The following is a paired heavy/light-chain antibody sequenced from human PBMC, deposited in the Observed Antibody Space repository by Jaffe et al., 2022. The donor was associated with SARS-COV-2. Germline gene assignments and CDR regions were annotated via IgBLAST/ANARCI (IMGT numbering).Heavy chain of an antibody. J-gene: IGHJ5*02. CDR1: GYTFTTYH. CDR2: ANPADGTT. D-gene: IGHD3-10*02. V-gene: IGHV1-46*01. CDR3: AREDGLHDGYVRGVWLDP. Sequence: QVQLVQSGAVVKKPGASVKVSCKASGYTFTTYHVHWVRQAPGQGFEWMGIANPADGTTTYAQKFQGRVTLTWDASTSTLYLELSSLRSDDTAVYYCAREDGLHDGYVRGVWLDPWGQGTLVTVS.
Light chain of an antibody. J-gene: IGKJ2*01. CDR2: GAF. CDR1: QTVITY. Sequence: DIQMTQSPSSLSASVGDRVTITCRSSQTVITYLNWYQQKPGQAPNLLIYGAFNLQRGVPSRFSGSGSGTDFTLTISSLQPEDFATYYCHQTYNAPYTFGQGTKLEIK. V-gene: IGKV1-39*01. CDR3: HQTYNAPYT.